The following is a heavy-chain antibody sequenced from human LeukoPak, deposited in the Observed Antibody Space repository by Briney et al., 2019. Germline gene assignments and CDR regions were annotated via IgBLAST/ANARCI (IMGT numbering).Heavy chain of an antibody. V-gene: IGHV3-23*01. Sequence: PGGSLRLSCAASGLTFSTYWMSWVRQAPGKGLEWVSAISGSGGSTYYADSVKGRFTISRDNSKNTLYLQMNSLRAEDTAVYYCAKDRSSSWYRDYWGLGTLVTVSS. CDR3: AKDRSSSWYRDY. CDR1: GLTFSTYW. CDR2: ISGSGGST. J-gene: IGHJ4*02. D-gene: IGHD6-13*01.